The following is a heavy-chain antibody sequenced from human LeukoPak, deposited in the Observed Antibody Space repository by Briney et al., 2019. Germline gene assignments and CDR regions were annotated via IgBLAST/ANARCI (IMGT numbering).Heavy chain of an antibody. CDR3: ARDRVVPAAMPIYYYYGMDV. J-gene: IGHJ6*04. CDR1: GFTFSSYA. V-gene: IGHV3-30-3*01. Sequence: GGSLRLSCAASGFTFSSYAMHWVRQAPGKGLEWVAVISYDGSNKYYADSVKGRFTISRDNAKNSLYLQMNSLRAEDTAVYYCARDRVVPAAMPIYYYYGMDVWGKGTTVTVSS. D-gene: IGHD2-2*01. CDR2: ISYDGSNK.